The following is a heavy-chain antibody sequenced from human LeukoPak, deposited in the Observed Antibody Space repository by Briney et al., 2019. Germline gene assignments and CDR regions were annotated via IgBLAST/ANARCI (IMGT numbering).Heavy chain of an antibody. CDR1: GFSFSSFW. Sequence: PGGSLRLSCAASGFSFSSFWLSWVRQAPEKGLEWVANIKEDGSEKYYVDSVKGRFTISRDNAKKSLYLQMSSLRVEDTAVYYCAYSRSSLAAGYWGQGTPVTVSS. V-gene: IGHV3-7*03. J-gene: IGHJ4*02. CDR2: IKEDGSEK. CDR3: AYSRSSLAAGY. D-gene: IGHD2-15*01.